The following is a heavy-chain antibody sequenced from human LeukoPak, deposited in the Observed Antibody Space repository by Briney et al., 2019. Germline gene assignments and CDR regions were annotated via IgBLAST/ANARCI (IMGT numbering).Heavy chain of an antibody. CDR1: GGSISSYY. V-gene: IGHV4-59*01. CDR2: IYYSGSN. D-gene: IGHD6-13*01. Sequence: SETLSLTCTVSGGSISSYYWSWIRQPPGKGLEWIGYIYYSGSNNYNPSLKSPVTISVDTSKDQFSLKLSSVTAADTAVYYCARLIAAAGTGNCWFDPWGQGTLVTVSS. J-gene: IGHJ5*02. CDR3: ARLIAAAGTGNCWFDP.